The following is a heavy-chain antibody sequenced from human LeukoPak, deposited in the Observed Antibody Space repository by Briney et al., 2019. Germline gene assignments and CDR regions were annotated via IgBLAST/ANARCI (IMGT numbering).Heavy chain of an antibody. J-gene: IGHJ5*02. Sequence: PGGSLRLSCAASGFTFSSYSVNWVRQAPGKGLEWVSSISSSSYIYYADSVKGRFTISRDNAKNSLYLQMNSLRAEDTAVYYCAREGCSSTSCYNGWFDPWGQGTLVAVSS. CDR2: ISSSSYI. CDR3: AREGCSSTSCYNGWFDP. CDR1: GFTFSSYS. V-gene: IGHV3-21*01. D-gene: IGHD2-2*02.